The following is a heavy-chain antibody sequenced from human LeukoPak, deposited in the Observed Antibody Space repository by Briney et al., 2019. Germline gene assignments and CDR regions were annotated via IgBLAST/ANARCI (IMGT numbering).Heavy chain of an antibody. CDR2: ISGSGGNV. CDR1: GFTFSSYG. Sequence: GGSLRLSCAASGFTFSSYGMSWVRQAPGKGLEWVSSISGSGGNVYYAGSVRGRFTISRDNSKNTVYLQMNSLRAEDTATYYCARDHYYDSSGYYSDAFDIWGQGTMVTVSS. CDR3: ARDHYYDSSGYYSDAFDI. V-gene: IGHV3-23*01. D-gene: IGHD3-22*01. J-gene: IGHJ3*02.